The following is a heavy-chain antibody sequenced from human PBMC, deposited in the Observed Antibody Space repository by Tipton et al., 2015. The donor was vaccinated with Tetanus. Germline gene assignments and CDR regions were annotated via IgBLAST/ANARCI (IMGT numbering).Heavy chain of an antibody. V-gene: IGHV4-59*01. CDR3: ARDVRAIIAAREYYYYGMDV. CDR1: GGSISSYY. J-gene: IGHJ6*02. Sequence: TLSLTCTVSGGSISSYYWSWIRQPPGKGLEWIGYIYYSGSTNYNPSLKSRVTISVHTSKNQFSLKLSSVTAADPAVYYCARDVRAIIAAREYYYYGMDVWGHGSTVAVSS. D-gene: IGHD6-6*01. CDR2: IYYSGST.